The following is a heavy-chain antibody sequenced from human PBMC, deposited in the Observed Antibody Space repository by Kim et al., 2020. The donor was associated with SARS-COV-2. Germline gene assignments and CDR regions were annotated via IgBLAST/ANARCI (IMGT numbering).Heavy chain of an antibody. CDR1: GFTVSSNY. CDR2: IYSGGST. CDR3: ARGYYDSSGYPGPDY. Sequence: GGSLRLSCAASGFTVSSNYMSWVRQAPGKGLEWVSVIYSGGSTYYADSVKGRFTISRDNSKNTLYLQMNSLRAEDTAVYYCARGYYDSSGYPGPDYWGQGTLVTVSS. V-gene: IGHV3-53*01. D-gene: IGHD3-22*01. J-gene: IGHJ4*02.